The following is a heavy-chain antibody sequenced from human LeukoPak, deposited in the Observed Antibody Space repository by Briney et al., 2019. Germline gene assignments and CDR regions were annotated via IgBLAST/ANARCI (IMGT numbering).Heavy chain of an antibody. J-gene: IGHJ4*02. CDR3: ARHVVGVGFDY. CDR2: IKQDGTER. V-gene: IGHV3-7*01. Sequence: GGSLRLSCAGSGFSFSTYWMSWVRQAPGKGLEWVANIKQDGTERNYVGSLKGRFTISRDNAKNSLYLQMNSLRAEDTAVYYCARHVVGVGFDYWGQGTLVTVSS. CDR1: GFSFSTYW. D-gene: IGHD3-22*01.